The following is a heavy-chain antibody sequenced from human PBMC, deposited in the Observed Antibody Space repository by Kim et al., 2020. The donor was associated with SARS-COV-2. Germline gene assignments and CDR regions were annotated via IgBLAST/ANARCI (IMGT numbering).Heavy chain of an antibody. V-gene: IGHV3-23*01. CDR1: GFTFSSYA. J-gene: IGHJ1*01. Sequence: GGSLRLSCAASGFTFSSYAMSWVRQAPGKGLEWVSSISGSGGSTYYADSVKGRFTISRDNSKNTLSLQMNSLRVEETAEYYCAKGPYSSSWYFFQHWGQGTLVTVSS. D-gene: IGHD6-13*01. CDR2: ISGSGGST. CDR3: AKGPYSSSWYFFQH.